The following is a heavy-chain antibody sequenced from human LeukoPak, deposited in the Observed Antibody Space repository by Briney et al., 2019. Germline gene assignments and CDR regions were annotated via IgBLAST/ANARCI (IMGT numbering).Heavy chain of an antibody. D-gene: IGHD3-22*01. CDR2: ISYDGSNK. Sequence: PGGSLRLSCAASGFTFSSYAMHWVRRAPGKGLEWVAVISYDGSNKYYADSVKGRFTISRDNSKNTLYLQMNSLRAEDTAVYYCARVTYYYDSSGYYTGAYFDYWGQGTLVTVSS. J-gene: IGHJ4*02. CDR1: GFTFSSYA. V-gene: IGHV3-30-3*01. CDR3: ARVTYYYDSSGYYTGAYFDY.